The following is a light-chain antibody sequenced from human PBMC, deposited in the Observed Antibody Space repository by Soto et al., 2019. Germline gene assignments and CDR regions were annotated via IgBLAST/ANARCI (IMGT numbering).Light chain of an antibody. J-gene: IGKJ5*01. Sequence: DIQMTQSPSSLSASVGDRVTITCRASQTIATFLNWYQQKPGKAPKLLIYGASTLQSGVPSRFSGSGSEADFTLTISSLQPEDSATYYCQLSHTTLAFGQGTRLEIK. CDR2: GAS. V-gene: IGKV1-39*01. CDR3: QLSHTTLA. CDR1: QTIATF.